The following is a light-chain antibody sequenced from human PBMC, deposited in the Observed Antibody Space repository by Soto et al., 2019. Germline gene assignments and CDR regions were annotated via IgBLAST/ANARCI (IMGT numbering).Light chain of an antibody. CDR3: QSCDSSTYVV. CDR1: KLGDKY. J-gene: IGLJ2*01. V-gene: IGLV3-1*01. CDR2: QDS. Sequence: SYELTQPPSVSVSPGQTASITCSGDKLGDKYACWYQQKPGQSPVLVIYQDSKRPSGIPERFSGSNSGNTATLTISGTHAVEADDYYWQSCDSSTYVVFGGGTKLTVL.